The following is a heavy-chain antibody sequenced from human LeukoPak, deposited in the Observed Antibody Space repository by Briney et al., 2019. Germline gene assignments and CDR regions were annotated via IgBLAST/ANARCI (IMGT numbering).Heavy chain of an antibody. CDR3: ARGGDIVGSTRSAFDI. D-gene: IGHD1-26*01. V-gene: IGHV3-53*01. CDR1: GFTVNSNY. CDR2: ISTGGTT. Sequence: GGSLRLSCAASGFTVNSNYMSWVRQAPGKGLEWVSAISTGGTTYYADSVQGRFTISRDNSKSTVYLQMNGLRADDTAVYYCARGGDIVGSTRSAFDIWGQGTLVTVSS. J-gene: IGHJ3*02.